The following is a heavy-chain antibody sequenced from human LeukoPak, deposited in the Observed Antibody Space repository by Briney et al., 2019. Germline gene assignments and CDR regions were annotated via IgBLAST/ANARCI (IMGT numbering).Heavy chain of an antibody. CDR1: GFTFSSYA. V-gene: IGHV3-23*01. J-gene: IGHJ4*02. CDR2: ISGSGGST. CDR3: ARVYHSYDFWSGYYTTLYYFDY. Sequence: GGSLRLSCAASGFTFSSYAMSWVRQAPGKGLEWVSAISGSGGSTYYADSVEGRFTISRDNSKNTLYLQMNSLRAEDTAVYYCARVYHSYDFWSGYYTTLYYFDYWGQGTLVTVSS. D-gene: IGHD3-3*01.